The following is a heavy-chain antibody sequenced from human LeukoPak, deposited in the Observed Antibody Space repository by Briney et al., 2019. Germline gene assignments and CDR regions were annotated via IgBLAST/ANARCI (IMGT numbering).Heavy chain of an antibody. D-gene: IGHD4-23*01. CDR1: GYSFTNYW. Sequence: GESLKISCKGSGYSFTNYWIGWVRQMPGKGLEWMGIIYPDDSDTRYSPSFQGQVTMSADKSISTAYLQWSSLKASDTAMYYCGRAEYGANSKNAFDIWGQGTMVTVSS. V-gene: IGHV5-51*01. CDR2: IYPDDSDT. J-gene: IGHJ3*02. CDR3: GRAEYGANSKNAFDI.